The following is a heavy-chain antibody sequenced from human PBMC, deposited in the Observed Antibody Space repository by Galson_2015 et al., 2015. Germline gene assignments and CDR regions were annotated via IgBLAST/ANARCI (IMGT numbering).Heavy chain of an antibody. V-gene: IGHV1-46*02. CDR2: INPSGGST. CDR1: GYTFNIFH. CDR3: ARGDSVGTSQGCDY. J-gene: IGHJ4*02. Sequence: SVKVSCKASGYTFNIFHVHWVRQAPGQGLEWMGTINPSGGSTRYTQKFQGRLTMTRDTSTSTVYMELSSLRSEDTAIYYCARGDSVGTSQGCDYWGQGSLVTVSS. D-gene: IGHD7-27*01.